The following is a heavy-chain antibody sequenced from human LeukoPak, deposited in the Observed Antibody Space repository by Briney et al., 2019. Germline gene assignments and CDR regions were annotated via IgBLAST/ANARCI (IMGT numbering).Heavy chain of an antibody. CDR2: ISGSGDST. D-gene: IGHD3-22*01. J-gene: IGHJ4*02. CDR3: AKDVRITMIGVVITTLFDY. CDR1: GFTFSSYA. V-gene: IGHV3-23*01. Sequence: GGSLRLSCAPSGFTFSSYAMSWVRQAPGKGLEWVSAISGSGDSTYYADSVTGRFTISRDKAKKTLYMQMNSLRAEDTAVYYRAKDVRITMIGVVITTLFDYWGQGTLVTVSS.